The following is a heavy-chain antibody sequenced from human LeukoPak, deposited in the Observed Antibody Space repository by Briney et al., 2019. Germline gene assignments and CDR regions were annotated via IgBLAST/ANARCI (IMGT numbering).Heavy chain of an antibody. D-gene: IGHD4-17*01. CDR1: GFSFIIYS. V-gene: IGHV3-23*01. CDR3: AKEWEAQGDYEFDYFDY. J-gene: IGHJ4*02. Sequence: SGGSLRLSCAASGFSFIIYSMIWVRQAPGKGLEWVSSIIGSGGSTYYAVSVKGRFTISRDNSKNTLYMQMNSLRAEDTALYYCAKEWEAQGDYEFDYFDYWGQGTLVTVSS. CDR2: IIGSGGST.